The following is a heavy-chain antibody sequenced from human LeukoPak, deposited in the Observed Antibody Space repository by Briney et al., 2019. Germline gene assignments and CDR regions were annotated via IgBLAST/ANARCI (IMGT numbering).Heavy chain of an antibody. CDR1: GYTFTNYD. Sequence: GASVKVSCKASGYTFTNYDVNWVRQATGQGLEWMGWMNPINGNTAYGRKFQGRVTLTRDTSRDTAYMDLSSLGPDDTAVYFCARGISSRQIGYYFMDVWGKGTTVTVSS. CDR2: MNPINGNT. J-gene: IGHJ6*03. CDR3: ARGISSRQIGYYFMDV. D-gene: IGHD3-3*01. V-gene: IGHV1-8*01.